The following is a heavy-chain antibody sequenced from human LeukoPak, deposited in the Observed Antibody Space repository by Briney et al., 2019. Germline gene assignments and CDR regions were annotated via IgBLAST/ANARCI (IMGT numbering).Heavy chain of an antibody. CDR3: ARQADIAVAGSVGYYMDV. CDR2: ISTSGST. CDR1: GGSVNTYY. V-gene: IGHV4-4*08. Sequence: SETLSLTCTVSGGSVNTYYWSWIRQSAGKGLEWIGHISTSGSTTYNPSLKSRVTISVDTSKNQFSLKLSSVTAADTAVYYCARQADIAVAGSVGYYMDVWGKGTTVTVSS. J-gene: IGHJ6*03. D-gene: IGHD6-19*01.